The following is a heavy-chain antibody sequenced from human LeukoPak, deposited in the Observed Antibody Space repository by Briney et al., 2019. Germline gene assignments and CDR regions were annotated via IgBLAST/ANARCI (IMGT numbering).Heavy chain of an antibody. J-gene: IGHJ6*03. CDR2: ISYDGSNK. V-gene: IGHV3-30*04. D-gene: IGHD3-10*01. CDR1: GFTFSSYA. CDR3: ARDPKHSAVWFGELLSYYYYMDV. Sequence: PGGSLRLSCAASGFTFSSYAMHWVRQAPGKGLEWVAVISYDGSNKYYADSVKGRFTISRDNSKNTLYLQMNSLRAEDTAVYYCARDPKHSAVWFGELLSYYYYMDVWGKGTTVTVSS.